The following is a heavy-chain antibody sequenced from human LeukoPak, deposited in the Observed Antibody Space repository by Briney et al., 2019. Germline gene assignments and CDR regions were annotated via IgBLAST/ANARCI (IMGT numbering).Heavy chain of an antibody. CDR1: GGSFSGYY. J-gene: IGHJ6*02. V-gene: IGHV4-34*01. CDR2: INHSGST. CDR3: ARDGALADIVVVPAAMPARSYGMDV. Sequence: SETLSLTCAVYGGSFSGYYWSWIRQPPGKGLEWIGEINHSGSTNYNPSLKSRVTISVDTSKNQFSLKLSSVTAADTAVYYCARDGALADIVVVPAAMPARSYGMDVWGQGTTVTVSS. D-gene: IGHD2-2*01.